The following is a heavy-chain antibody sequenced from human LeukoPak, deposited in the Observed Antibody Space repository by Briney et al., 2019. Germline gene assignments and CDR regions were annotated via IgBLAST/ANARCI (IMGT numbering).Heavy chain of an antibody. J-gene: IGHJ3*02. Sequence: VSVKVSCKASGYTFTSYYMHWVRQAPGQGLEWMGIINPSGGSTSYAQKFQGRVTMTRDTSTSTVYMELSSLRSEDTAVYYCARDRQGGGDLEDAFDIWGQGTMVTVSS. CDR1: GYTFTSYY. D-gene: IGHD2-21*02. CDR2: INPSGGST. CDR3: ARDRQGGGDLEDAFDI. V-gene: IGHV1-46*01.